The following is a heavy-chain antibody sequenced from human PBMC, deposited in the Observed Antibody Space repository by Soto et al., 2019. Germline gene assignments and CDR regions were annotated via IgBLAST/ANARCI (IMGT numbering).Heavy chain of an antibody. CDR3: ARERVGATEYYFDY. D-gene: IGHD1-26*01. V-gene: IGHV4-30-4*01. CDR1: GGSISSGDYY. CDR2: IYYSGST. J-gene: IGHJ4*02. Sequence: QVQLQESGPGLVKPSQTLSLTCTVSGGSISSGDYYWSWIRQPPGKALEWIGYIYYSGSTYYNPSRKSRVTISVDTSKNQLSLKLGFVTAADTAVDYCARERVGATEYYFDYWGQGTLVTVSS.